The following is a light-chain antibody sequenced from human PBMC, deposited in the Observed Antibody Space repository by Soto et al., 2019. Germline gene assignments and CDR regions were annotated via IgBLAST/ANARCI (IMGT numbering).Light chain of an antibody. CDR3: QQFNNYPWT. Sequence: IQITQVTISLSAFVGGRVPHPWRASQSISSYLNWYQRKPGKAPKLLIYDASSLESGVPSRFSGSGSGTDFTLTISSLQPEDFATYYCQQFNNYPWTFGQGTKVDI. J-gene: IGKJ1*01. CDR1: QSISSY. CDR2: DAS. V-gene: IGKV1D-13*01.